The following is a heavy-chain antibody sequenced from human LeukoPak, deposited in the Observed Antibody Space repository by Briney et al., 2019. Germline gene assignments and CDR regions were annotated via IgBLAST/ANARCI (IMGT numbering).Heavy chain of an antibody. V-gene: IGHV1-18*01. CDR2: INTHNGDT. CDR3: RIAVAGTHYYYYGMDV. J-gene: IGHJ6*02. D-gene: IGHD6-19*01. CDR1: GYTFASFG. Sequence: ASVKVSCKASGYTFASFGITWVRQAPGQGLEWMGWINTHNGDTNYAQKLQGRVTMTTDTSTSTAYMELRSLRSDDTAVYYCRIAVAGTHYYYYGMDVWGQGTTVTVSS.